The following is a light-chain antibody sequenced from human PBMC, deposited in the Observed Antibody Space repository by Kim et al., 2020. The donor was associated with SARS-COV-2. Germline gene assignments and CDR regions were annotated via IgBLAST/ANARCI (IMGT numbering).Light chain of an antibody. Sequence: GQSVTISCTGTSSDVGNDNYVSWYQHHPGKAPNLRIYDVSERPSGVPDRFSGSKSGNTASLTISGLQAEDEADYYCCSYAGSYTVVFGGGTQLTVL. CDR1: SSDVGNDNY. CDR3: CSYAGSYTVV. V-gene: IGLV2-11*01. CDR2: DVS. J-gene: IGLJ2*01.